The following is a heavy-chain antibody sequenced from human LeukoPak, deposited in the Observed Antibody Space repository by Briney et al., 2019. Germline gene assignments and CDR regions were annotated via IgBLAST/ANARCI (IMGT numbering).Heavy chain of an antibody. D-gene: IGHD3-9*01. V-gene: IGHV3-23*01. J-gene: IGHJ4*02. CDR3: AKTRLLRYFDWLREKYYFDY. CDR2: ISGSGGST. Sequence: PGGSLRLSCAASGFTFSSYAMSWVRQAPGKGLEWVSAISGSGGSTYYADSVKGRFTISRDNSKNTLYLQMNSLRAEDTAVYYCAKTRLLRYFDWLREKYYFDYWGQGTLVTVSP. CDR1: GFTFSSYA.